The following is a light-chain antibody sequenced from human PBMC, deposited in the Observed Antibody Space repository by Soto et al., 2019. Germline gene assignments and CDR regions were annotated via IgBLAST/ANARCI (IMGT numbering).Light chain of an antibody. CDR1: QSVDIN. CDR2: GAS. Sequence: EIVLPQSPATLSVSPGERVTLSCRASQSVDINLAWYRQKPGQAPRLLISGASNRATGTPARFSGSGSGTEFTLTISSLQSEDFAVYYCQQYNNWPRTFGQGTKVDI. CDR3: QQYNNWPRT. V-gene: IGKV3D-15*01. J-gene: IGKJ1*01.